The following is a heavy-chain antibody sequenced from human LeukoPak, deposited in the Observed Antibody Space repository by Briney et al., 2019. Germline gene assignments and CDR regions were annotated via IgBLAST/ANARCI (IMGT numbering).Heavy chain of an antibody. D-gene: IGHD6-6*01. J-gene: IGHJ6*03. CDR2: IYYSGST. Sequence: SETLSLPCTASGGSISNYYWSWIRQPPRKGLEWIGYIYYSGSTKYNPSLKSRVTISVDTSKNQFSLRLSSVTAADTAVYYCARDWGVSARPGYMDVWGKGTTVTVSS. V-gene: IGHV4-59*01. CDR3: ARDWGVSARPGYMDV. CDR1: GGSISNYY.